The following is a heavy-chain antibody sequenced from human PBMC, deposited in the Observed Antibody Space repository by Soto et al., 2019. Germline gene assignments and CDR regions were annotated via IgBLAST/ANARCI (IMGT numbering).Heavy chain of an antibody. V-gene: IGHV3-74*01. Sequence: VHLVESGGGLVQPGGSLRLSCAASGFNFTNHWMHWVRQAPGKGLVWVSRITSDGKSKAYAESVKGRFAISRDNAKNTVSLQMQGLTVEDTVVYYCARESGDWPLNGFDSWGQGTLVTVSS. D-gene: IGHD2-21*02. CDR1: GFNFTNHW. CDR3: ARESGDWPLNGFDS. J-gene: IGHJ5*01. CDR2: ITSDGKSK.